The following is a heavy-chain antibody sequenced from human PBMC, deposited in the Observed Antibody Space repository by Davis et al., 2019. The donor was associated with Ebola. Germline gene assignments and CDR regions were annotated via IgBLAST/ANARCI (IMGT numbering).Heavy chain of an antibody. V-gene: IGHV4-39*01. CDR1: AGSITTSDYY. D-gene: IGHD3-3*01. Sequence: MPSETLSLTCSVSAGSITTSDYYWGCLRQPPAKGPESFGSLYYSPSMKSRLTLSVDTSQHQVSLKLNSVTATDTSVHYCGRLQALEYLSHDYWGQGTPVTVSS. CDR3: GRLQALEYLSHDY. J-gene: IGHJ4*02. CDR2: LYY.